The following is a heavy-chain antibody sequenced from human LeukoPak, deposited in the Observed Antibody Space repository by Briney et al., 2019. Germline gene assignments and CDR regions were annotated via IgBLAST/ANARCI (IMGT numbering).Heavy chain of an antibody. J-gene: IGHJ3*02. CDR2: IYYSGST. V-gene: IGHV4-59*01. CDR3: ARDRYDSSGYDAFDI. D-gene: IGHD3-22*01. CDR1: GGSISSYY. Sequence: PSETLSLTXTVSGGSISSYYWSWIRQPPGKGLEWIGYIYYSGSTNYNPSLKSRVTISVDTSKNQFSLKLSSVTAADTAVYYCARDRYDSSGYDAFDIWGQGTMVTVSS.